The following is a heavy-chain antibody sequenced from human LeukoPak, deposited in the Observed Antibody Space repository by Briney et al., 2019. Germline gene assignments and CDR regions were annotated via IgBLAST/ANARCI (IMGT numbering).Heavy chain of an antibody. V-gene: IGHV4-59*08. CDR1: GGSISSYY. Sequence: SETLSLTCTVSGGSISSYYWSWIRQPPGKGLEWIGYIYYSGSTNYNPSLKSRVTISVDTSKNQFSLRLTSVTAADTAVYFCATLVSTRYYFDYWGQGTLVTVSS. CDR3: ATLVSTRYYFDY. CDR2: IYYSGST. D-gene: IGHD5/OR15-5a*01. J-gene: IGHJ4*02.